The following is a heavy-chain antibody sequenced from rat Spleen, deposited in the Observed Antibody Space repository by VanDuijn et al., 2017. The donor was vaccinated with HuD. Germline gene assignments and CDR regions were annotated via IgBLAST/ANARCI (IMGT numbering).Heavy chain of an antibody. D-gene: IGHD1-9*01. Sequence: EVQLVGSGGGLVQPGRSLKLSCAASGFTFSDYGVAWVRQAPTTGLEWVATISYGDSSGHSSTYYRDSVKGRFTISRDNAKSSLYLQMDSLRSEDTATYYCARRHYGYTDYFDYWGQGVMVTVSS. CDR1: GFTFSDYG. CDR3: ARRHYGYTDYFDY. V-gene: IGHV5-29*01. J-gene: IGHJ2*01. CDR2: ISYGDSSGHSST.